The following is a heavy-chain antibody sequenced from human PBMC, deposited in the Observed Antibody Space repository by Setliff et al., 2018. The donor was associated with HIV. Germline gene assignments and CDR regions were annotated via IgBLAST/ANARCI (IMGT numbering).Heavy chain of an antibody. J-gene: IGHJ4*02. CDR1: GVSTSSSHYY. Sequence: SETLSLTCTVSGVSTSSSHYYWGWIRQPPGKGLEWIGYIYYSGSTYYNPSLKSRVTISVDTSKNLCSLRLSSVTAADTAVYYCAGQGAVTGHSFDYWGQGALVTVSS. CDR2: IYYSGST. V-gene: IGHV4-39*01. D-gene: IGHD6-19*01. CDR3: AGQGAVTGHSFDY.